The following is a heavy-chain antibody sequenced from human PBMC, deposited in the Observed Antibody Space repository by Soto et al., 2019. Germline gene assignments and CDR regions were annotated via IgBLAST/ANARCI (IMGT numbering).Heavy chain of an antibody. J-gene: IGHJ5*02. D-gene: IGHD3-3*01. V-gene: IGHV2-5*01. CDR1: GFSLSTSGVG. CDR2: IYWNDDK. CDR3: AHSDVLRFLEWLRFDP. Sequence: SGPTLVNPTQTLTLTCTFSGFSLSTSGVGVGWIRQPPGKALEWLALIYWNDDKRYSPSLKSRLTITKDTSKNQVVLTMTNMDPVDTATYYCAHSDVLRFLEWLRFDPWGQGTLVTVSS.